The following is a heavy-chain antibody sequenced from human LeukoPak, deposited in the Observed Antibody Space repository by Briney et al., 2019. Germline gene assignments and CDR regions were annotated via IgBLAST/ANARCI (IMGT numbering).Heavy chain of an antibody. CDR2: ISYDGSNK. J-gene: IGHJ4*02. CDR1: GFTFSSSG. V-gene: IGHV3-30*18. CDR3: TKDATYYYDTGHFDS. D-gene: IGHD3-22*01. Sequence: GGSLRLSCAASGFTFSSSGMHWVRQAPGKGLEWVAFISYDGSNKYSADSVKGRFTISRDNFKNTLYLQMNSLRGEDTAMYYCTKDATYYYDTGHFDSWGQGTLVTISS.